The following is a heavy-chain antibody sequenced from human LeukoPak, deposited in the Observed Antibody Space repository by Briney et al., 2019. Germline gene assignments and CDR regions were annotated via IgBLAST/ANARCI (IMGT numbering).Heavy chain of an antibody. CDR2: IRSKAYGGTT. V-gene: IGHV3-49*03. Sequence: GGSLRLSCTASGFTFGDYAMSWFRQAPGKGLEWVGFIRSKAYGGTTEYAASVKGRFTISRDDSKSIAYLQMNSLKTEDTAVYYCARDLGGYTLDYYFDYWGQGTLVTVSS. CDR3: ARDLGGYTLDYYFDY. J-gene: IGHJ4*02. D-gene: IGHD5-12*01. CDR1: GFTFGDYA.